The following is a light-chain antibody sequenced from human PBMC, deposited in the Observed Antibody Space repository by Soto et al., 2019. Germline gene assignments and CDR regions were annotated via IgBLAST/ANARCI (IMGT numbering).Light chain of an antibody. V-gene: IGKV1-5*03. Sequence: DIQMTQSPSTLSASVGDRVSITCRASQSISRQLAWYQQKPGKAPNLLIYQASNFETGVPSRFIGSGSGTEFTLTISSLQPDDLATYYCLQYQSYWTFGQGTKVEVK. CDR1: QSISRQ. J-gene: IGKJ1*01. CDR3: LQYQSYWT. CDR2: QAS.